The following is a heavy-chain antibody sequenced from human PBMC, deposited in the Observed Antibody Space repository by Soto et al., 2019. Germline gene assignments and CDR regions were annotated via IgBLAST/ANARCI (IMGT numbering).Heavy chain of an antibody. CDR3: VREGRGSFDF. Sequence: PWESXRLSCASSGFIFTSYSRNWFRQAPGKGLEWVSVIGGRGNSSYYADSVHGRFTISRDNSKNTLSLQMSSLTADDTAIYYCVREGRGSFDFWGRGKMVPV. D-gene: IGHD5-12*01. CDR2: IGGRGNSS. V-gene: IGHV3-23*01. J-gene: IGHJ3*01. CDR1: GFIFTSYS.